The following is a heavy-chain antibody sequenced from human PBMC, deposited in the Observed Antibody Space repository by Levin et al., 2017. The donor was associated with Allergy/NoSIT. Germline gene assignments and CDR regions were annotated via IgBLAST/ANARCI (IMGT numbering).Heavy chain of an antibody. V-gene: IGHV3-7*03. CDR1: GFSFSNIW. D-gene: IGHD3-10*01. CDR2: IKQDGSEK. Sequence: SCVASGFSFSNIWMSWVRQAPGKGLEWVANIKQDGSEKNYVDSVKGRFTISRDNAKDSLYLQMNSLRAEDTAVYYCAKRGARYYYYTDVWGTGTTVTVSS. CDR3: AKRGARYYYYTDV. J-gene: IGHJ6*03.